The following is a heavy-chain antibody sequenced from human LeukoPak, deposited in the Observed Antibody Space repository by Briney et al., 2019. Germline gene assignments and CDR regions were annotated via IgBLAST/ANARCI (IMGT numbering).Heavy chain of an antibody. V-gene: IGHV4-59*01. J-gene: IGHJ5*02. CDR3: ARGGVLRFLEDPYNWFDP. D-gene: IGHD3-3*01. CDR1: GSSISSYY. CDR2: IYYSGST. Sequence: SETLSLTCTVSGSSISSYYWSWIRQPPGKGLEWIGYIYYSGSTNYNPSLKSRVTISVDTSKNQFSLKLSSVTAADTAVYYCARGGVLRFLEDPYNWFDPWGQGTLVTVSS.